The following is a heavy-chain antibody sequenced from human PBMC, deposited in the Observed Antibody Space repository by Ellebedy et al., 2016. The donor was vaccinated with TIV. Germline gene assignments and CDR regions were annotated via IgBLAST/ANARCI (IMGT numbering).Heavy chain of an antibody. CDR1: GGTFSSYA. D-gene: IGHD6-13*01. CDR2: IIPIFGTA. J-gene: IGHJ4*02. V-gene: IGHV1-69*06. Sequence: ASVKVSCKASGGTFSSYAITWVRQAPGQGLEWMGGIIPIFGTANYAQKFQGRVTITADKSTSTAYMELSSLRSEDTAVYYCARGDSSTWYLFDYWGQGTLVTVSS. CDR3: ARGDSSTWYLFDY.